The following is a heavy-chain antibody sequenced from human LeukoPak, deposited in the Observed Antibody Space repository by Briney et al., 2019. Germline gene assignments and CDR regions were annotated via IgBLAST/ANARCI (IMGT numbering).Heavy chain of an antibody. CDR3: ARDRDVPAIGMDV. CDR2: ISSSSSYM. V-gene: IGHV3-21*06. CDR1: GFTFSSYW. Sequence: PGGSLRLSCAISGFTFSSYWMHWVRQAPGKGLEWVSSISSSSSYMYYADSVKGRFTISRDNAKNSLYLQMNSLRAEDTAVYYCARDRDVPAIGMDVWGQGTTVTVSS. J-gene: IGHJ6*02.